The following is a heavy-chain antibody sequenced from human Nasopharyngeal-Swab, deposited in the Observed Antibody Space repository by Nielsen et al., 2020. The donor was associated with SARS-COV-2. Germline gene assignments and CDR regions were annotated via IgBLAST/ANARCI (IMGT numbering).Heavy chain of an antibody. CDR3: ARVKDTAMVKFLDY. V-gene: IGHV5-10-1*01. Sequence: GESLKISCKGSGYSFTSYWISWVRQMPGKGLEWMGRIDPSDSYTNYSPSFQGHVTISADKSISTAYLRWSSLKASDTAMYYCARVKDTAMVKFLDYWGQGTLVTVSS. J-gene: IGHJ4*02. CDR1: GYSFTSYW. CDR2: IDPSDSYT. D-gene: IGHD5-18*01.